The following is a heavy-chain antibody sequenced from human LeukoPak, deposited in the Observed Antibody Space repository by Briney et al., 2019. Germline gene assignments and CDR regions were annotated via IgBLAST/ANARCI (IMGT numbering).Heavy chain of an antibody. V-gene: IGHV4-39*07. CDR3: ARSDGYGLVGI. D-gene: IGHD5-18*01. CDR2: IYSSGST. Sequence: SETLSLTCRVSGASINSGSNYWGWIRQPPGKTLEWIGSIYSSGSTYYNPSLKSRVIIMIDTPKNHFSLTLSSVTAADTAVYYCARSDGYGLVGIWGQGPMVTVSS. J-gene: IGHJ3*02. CDR1: GASINSGSNY.